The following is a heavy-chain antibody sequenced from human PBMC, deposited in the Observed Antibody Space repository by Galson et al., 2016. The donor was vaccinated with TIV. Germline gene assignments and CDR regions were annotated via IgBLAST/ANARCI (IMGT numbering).Heavy chain of an antibody. CDR1: GYTFANYG. CDR3: ARDRGSMTMILVVNYYYGMDI. V-gene: IGHV1-18*04. CDR2: ISGYDGNT. Sequence: SVKVSCKASGYTFANYGFSWVRQAPGQGLEWMGWISGYDGNTNYAQKFQGRVTMTTDTSTSTAYMELRSLRSDDTAVHYCARDRGSMTMILVVNYYYGMDIWGQGTTVTVSS. J-gene: IGHJ6*02. D-gene: IGHD3-22*01.